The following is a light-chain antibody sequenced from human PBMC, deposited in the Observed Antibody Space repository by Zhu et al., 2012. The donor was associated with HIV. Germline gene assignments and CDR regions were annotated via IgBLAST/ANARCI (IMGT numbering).Light chain of an antibody. J-gene: IGKJ2*01. CDR1: QSVSSTD. V-gene: IGKV3-20*01. CDR3: HQYGDSPPFT. Sequence: EIVLTQSPGTLSLSPGERATLSCRASQSVSSTDLAWYQQKPGHPPRLLIYGASNRAADIPYRFSGSGSGTDFTLTISRLEPEDFVVYYCHQYGDSPPFTFGQGTKLEIK. CDR2: GAS.